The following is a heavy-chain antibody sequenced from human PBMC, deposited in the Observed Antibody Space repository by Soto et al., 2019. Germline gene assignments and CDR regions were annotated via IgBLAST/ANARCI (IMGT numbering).Heavy chain of an antibody. J-gene: IGHJ4*02. CDR2: ISSSSSYI. CDR1: GFTFSSYS. CDR3: ARQSSARYARGYDLFDY. Sequence: GGSLRLSCAASGFTFSSYSMNWVRQAPGKGLEWVSSISSSSSYIYYADSVKGRFTISRDNAKNSLYLQMNSLRAEDTAVYYCARQSSARYARGYDLFDYWGQGTLVTVSS. D-gene: IGHD5-12*01. V-gene: IGHV3-21*01.